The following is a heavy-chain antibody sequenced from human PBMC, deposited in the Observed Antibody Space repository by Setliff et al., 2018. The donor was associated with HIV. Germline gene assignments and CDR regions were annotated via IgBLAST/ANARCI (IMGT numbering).Heavy chain of an antibody. CDR2: IYTSGST. J-gene: IGHJ2*01. V-gene: IGHV4-61*02. D-gene: IGHD3-16*02. CDR3: ARGYDYVWGSYRLPISALYFDL. CDR1: GGSISSGSYY. Sequence: LSLTCTVSGGSISSGSYYWSWIRQPAGKGLEWIGRIYTSGSTNYNPSLKSRVTISVDTSKNQFSLKLSSVTAADTAVYYCARGYDYVWGSYRLPISALYFDLWGRGTLVTVSS.